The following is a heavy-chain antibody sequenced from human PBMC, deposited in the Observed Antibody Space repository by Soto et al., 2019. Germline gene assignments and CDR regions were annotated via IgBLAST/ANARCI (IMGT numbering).Heavy chain of an antibody. J-gene: IGHJ5*02. Sequence: GESLKISCQGSGSSFTNFWIAWVRQMPGKAPEWMGIIYPGDSDTRYSPSFQGQVTISADKSITTAYLQWSSLKTSDTAIYYCARSYNWNPPYNWFDPWGQGTLVTVSS. CDR2: IYPGDSDT. CDR1: GSSFTNFW. V-gene: IGHV5-51*01. CDR3: ARSYNWNPPYNWFDP. D-gene: IGHD1-20*01.